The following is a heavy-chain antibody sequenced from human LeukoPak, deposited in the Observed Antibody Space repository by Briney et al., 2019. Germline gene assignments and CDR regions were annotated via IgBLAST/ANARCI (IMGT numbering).Heavy chain of an antibody. CDR3: AREGWHYGSAFDI. CDR1: GGSISSYF. Sequence: SETLSLTCTDPGGSISSYFWCSIRQPPGKGLERIGYIYYRGGTNYNHSLKSRVTISVDTSKNQFSLKLSSVTAADAAVYYCAREGWHYGSAFDIWGQGTMVTVSS. J-gene: IGHJ3*02. V-gene: IGHV4-59*01. CDR2: IYYRGGT. D-gene: IGHD1-7*01.